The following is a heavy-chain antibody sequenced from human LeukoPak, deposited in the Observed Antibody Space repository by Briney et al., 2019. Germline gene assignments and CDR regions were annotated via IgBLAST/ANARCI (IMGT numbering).Heavy chain of an antibody. D-gene: IGHD3-3*01. Sequence: GGSLRLSCAASGFTFEDYTMHWVRQAPRKGLEWVSLISWHGVTTYYADSVKGRFTISRDNSKNSLYLQMNSLRTEDSALYFCAKERSAFFDYWGQGTLVTVSS. V-gene: IGHV3-43*01. CDR2: ISWHGVTT. J-gene: IGHJ4*02. CDR1: GFTFEDYT. CDR3: AKERSAFFDY.